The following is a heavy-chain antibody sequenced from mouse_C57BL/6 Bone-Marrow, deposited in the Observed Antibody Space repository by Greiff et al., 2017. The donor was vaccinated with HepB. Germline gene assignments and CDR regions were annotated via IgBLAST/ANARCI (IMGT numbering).Heavy chain of an antibody. J-gene: IGHJ4*01. CDR2: INPNYGTT. D-gene: IGHD2-4*01. V-gene: IGHV1-39*01. Sequence: VHVKQSGPELVKPGASVKISCKASGYSFTDYNMNWVKQSNGKSLEWIGVINPNYGTTSYNQKFKGKATLTVDQSSSTAYMQLNSLTSEDSAVYYCARGVDYYDYFYAMDYWGQGTSVTVSS. CDR3: ARGVDYYDYFYAMDY. CDR1: GYSFTDYN.